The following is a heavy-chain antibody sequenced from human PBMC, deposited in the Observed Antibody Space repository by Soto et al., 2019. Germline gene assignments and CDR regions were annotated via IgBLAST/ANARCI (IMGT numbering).Heavy chain of an antibody. CDR3: ATGFWSGPIAHYFDY. CDR2: IIPLFGTE. Sequence: QVHLVQSGAEVKKPGSSVEVSCKASGGSFSTYAINWLRQAPGQGLEWMGGIIPLFGTENYAQNFQVRFTFTADKSTTTAYMEVRSLTSEDTAVYYCATGFWSGPIAHYFDYWGQGTLVTVSS. J-gene: IGHJ4*01. CDR1: GGSFSTYA. V-gene: IGHV1-69*06. D-gene: IGHD3-3*01.